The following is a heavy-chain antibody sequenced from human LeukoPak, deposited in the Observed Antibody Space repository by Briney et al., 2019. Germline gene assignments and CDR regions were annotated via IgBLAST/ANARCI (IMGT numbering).Heavy chain of an antibody. D-gene: IGHD3-22*01. CDR3: ARDYYDSSGYYRGAFDI. Sequence: GGSLRLSCAASGFTFSSYAMHWVRQAPGKGLEWVAVISYDGSNKYYADSVKGRFTISRDNSKNTLYLQMNSLRAEDTAVYYCARDYYDSSGYYRGAFDIWGQGTMVTVYS. CDR1: GFTFSSYA. CDR2: ISYDGSNK. J-gene: IGHJ3*02. V-gene: IGHV3-30-3*01.